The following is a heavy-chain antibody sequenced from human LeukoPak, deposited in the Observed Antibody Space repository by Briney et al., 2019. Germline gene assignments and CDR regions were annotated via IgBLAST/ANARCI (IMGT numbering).Heavy chain of an antibody. Sequence: VASVKVSCKASGYTFNSNGISWVRQAPGQGLEWMGWISAYTGNTNYAQNFRGRVTLTTGTSASTAYMELRSLRSDDTAVYYCAYASRSYNPTGNFDYWGQGTLVTVSS. CDR3: AYASRSYNPTGNFDY. D-gene: IGHD2-2*01. J-gene: IGHJ4*02. V-gene: IGHV1-18*04. CDR2: ISAYTGNT. CDR1: GYTFNSNG.